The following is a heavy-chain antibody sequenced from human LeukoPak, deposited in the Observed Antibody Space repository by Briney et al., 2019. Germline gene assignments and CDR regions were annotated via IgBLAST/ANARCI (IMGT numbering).Heavy chain of an antibody. Sequence: GGSLRLSCAASGFTFSNYWMSWVRQAPGKGLEWVSYISSSSSYTNYADSVKGRFTISRDNAKNSLYLQMNSLRAEDTAVYYCARGDCSSTSYYASWGKHYYYYYGMDAWGKGTTVTVSS. CDR2: ISSSSSYT. D-gene: IGHD2-2*01. V-gene: IGHV3-11*06. J-gene: IGHJ6*04. CDR1: GFTFSNYW. CDR3: ARGDCSSTSYYASWGKHYYYYYGMDA.